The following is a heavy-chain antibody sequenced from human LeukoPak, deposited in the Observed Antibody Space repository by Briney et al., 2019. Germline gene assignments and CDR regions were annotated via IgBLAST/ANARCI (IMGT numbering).Heavy chain of an antibody. CDR2: IYHSGST. CDR1: GYSISSGYY. D-gene: IGHD3-22*01. V-gene: IGHV4-38-2*02. CDR3: ARNYDSSGYYSGFDY. Sequence: PSETLSLTCTVSGYSISSGYYWGWIRQPPGKGLEWIGSIYHSGSTYYNPSLKGRVTISVDTSKNQCSLKLSSVTAADTAVYYCARNYDSSGYYSGFDYWGQGTLVTVSS. J-gene: IGHJ4*02.